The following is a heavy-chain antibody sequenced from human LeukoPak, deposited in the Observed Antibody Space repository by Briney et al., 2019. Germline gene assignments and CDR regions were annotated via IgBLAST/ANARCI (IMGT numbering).Heavy chain of an antibody. CDR3: ASFSSSSPNDYDSSGYYRWYYYYYMDV. D-gene: IGHD3-22*01. CDR2: ISAYNGNT. Sequence: GASVKVSCKASGYTFTSYGISWVRQAPGQGLEWMGWISAYNGNTNYAQKLQGRVTMTTDTSTSTAYMELRSLRSDDTAVYYCASFSSSSPNDYDSSGYYRWYYYYYMDVWGKGTTVTVSS. J-gene: IGHJ6*03. CDR1: GYTFTSYG. V-gene: IGHV1-18*01.